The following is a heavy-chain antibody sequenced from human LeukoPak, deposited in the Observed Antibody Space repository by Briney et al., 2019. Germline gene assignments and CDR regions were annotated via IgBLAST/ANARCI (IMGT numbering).Heavy chain of an antibody. CDR3: ARDQEAFDY. V-gene: IGHV1-46*01. CDR2: INPRDGST. J-gene: IGHJ4*02. Sequence: ASVKVSCKASGYTFTSYYMHWVRQAPGQGLEWMGIINPRDGSTSYAQKFQGRVTVTRDTSTSTVHMELSGLRSEDTAVYYCARDQEAFDYWGQGTLVTVSS. CDR1: GYTFTSYY.